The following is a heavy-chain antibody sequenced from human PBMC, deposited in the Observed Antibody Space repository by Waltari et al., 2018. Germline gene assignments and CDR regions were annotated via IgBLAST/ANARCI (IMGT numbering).Heavy chain of an antibody. CDR2: IYTSGIT. V-gene: IGHV4-61*02. D-gene: IGHD3-3*01. CDR1: GGSISRGSYY. J-gene: IGHJ4*02. CDR3: ARAEADEVLRFLEGFDY. Sequence: QVQLQESGPGLVKPSETLSLTCSVSGGSISRGSYYWTWIRQPSGKGLEWIGRIYTSGITKHDPSLKSRVTISVDTSKNQFSLKRSSVTAADTAVYYCARAEADEVLRFLEGFDYWCQGTLGTVSS.